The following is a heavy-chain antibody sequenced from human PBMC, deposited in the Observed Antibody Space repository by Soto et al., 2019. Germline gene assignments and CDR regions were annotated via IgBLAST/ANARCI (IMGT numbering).Heavy chain of an antibody. Sequence: QLQLQESGPGLVKPSETLSLTCTVSGGSISSSSYYWGWIRQPPGKGLEWIGSIFISVSTYYNPSLKGRLTISVDTSKNQFSLKLSSVTAADTALYYCARQAMVRGLTGWFDPWGQGTLVTVSS. D-gene: IGHD3-10*01. V-gene: IGHV4-39*01. CDR1: GGSISSSSYY. J-gene: IGHJ5*02. CDR3: ARQAMVRGLTGWFDP. CDR2: IFISVST.